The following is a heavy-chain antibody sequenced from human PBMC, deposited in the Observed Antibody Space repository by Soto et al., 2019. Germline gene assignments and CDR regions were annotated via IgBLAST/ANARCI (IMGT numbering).Heavy chain of an antibody. V-gene: IGHV3-15*07. J-gene: IGHJ4*02. CDR2: IKSKTDGGST. CDR1: GFTFSNAW. D-gene: IGHD3-22*01. CDR3: AKDLLPYYYDSRGYNPFDY. Sequence: GGSLRLSCAASGFTFSNAWVNWVRQAPGKGLEWVGRIKSKTDGGSTYDADSVKGRFTISRDTSKNTLYLQMNSLRAEDTAVYYCAKDLLPYYYDSRGYNPFDYWGQGTLVTVSS.